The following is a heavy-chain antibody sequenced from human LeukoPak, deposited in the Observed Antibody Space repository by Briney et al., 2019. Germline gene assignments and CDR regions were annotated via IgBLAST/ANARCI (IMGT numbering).Heavy chain of an antibody. J-gene: IGHJ4*02. Sequence: GGSLRLSCAPSGFTFSNYWMSWVRQAPGKGLEWVANIKQDGSQIYYVDSLKGRFTISRDNAKNSLYLQMNSLRAEDTAVYYCAGQYDFWSGYDHWGQGTLVTVSP. D-gene: IGHD3-3*01. V-gene: IGHV3-7*03. CDR1: GFTFSNYW. CDR3: AGQYDFWSGYDH. CDR2: IKQDGSQI.